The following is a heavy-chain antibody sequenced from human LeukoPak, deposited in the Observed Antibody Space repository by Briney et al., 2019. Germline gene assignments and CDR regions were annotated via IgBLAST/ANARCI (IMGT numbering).Heavy chain of an antibody. J-gene: IGHJ4*02. CDR1: GGSISSYY. Sequence: PSETLSLTCTVSGGSISSYYWSWIRQPPGKGLEWIGYIYYSGSTNYNPSLKSRVTISVDTSKNQFSLKLSSVTAADTAVYYCARVRAVTIFDYWGQGTLVTVSS. D-gene: IGHD4-17*01. CDR2: IYYSGST. V-gene: IGHV4-59*01. CDR3: ARVRAVTIFDY.